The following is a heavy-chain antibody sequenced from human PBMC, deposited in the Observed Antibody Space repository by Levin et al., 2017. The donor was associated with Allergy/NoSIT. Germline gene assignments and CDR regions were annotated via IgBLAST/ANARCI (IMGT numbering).Heavy chain of an antibody. CDR3: ATDRGDDDSWYYH. V-gene: IGHV3-23*01. Sequence: GGSLRLSCAASGFIFNNYVMSWVRQAPGKGLEWVSSITSDSGGTYYVDSVKGRFAISRDNSKNTLYLQMNSLRAEDTAVFYCATDRGDDDSWYYHLGQGTLVTVSS. CDR1: GFIFNNYV. CDR2: ITSDSGGT. J-gene: IGHJ4*02. D-gene: IGHD3-16*01.